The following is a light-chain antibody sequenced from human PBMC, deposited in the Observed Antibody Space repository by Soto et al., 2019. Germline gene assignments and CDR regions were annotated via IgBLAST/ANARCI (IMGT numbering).Light chain of an antibody. CDR2: EVT. J-gene: IGLJ1*01. CDR3: SSYTNINTRACV. Sequence: QSVLTQPASLSGSPGQSITISCTGTSGDLGSYNRVSWYQQHPGKAPKLIIYEVTDRPSGVSNRFSGSKSGNTASLTISGLQAEDEAEYYCSSYTNINTRACVFGTGTKVTVL. CDR1: SGDLGSYNR. V-gene: IGLV2-14*01.